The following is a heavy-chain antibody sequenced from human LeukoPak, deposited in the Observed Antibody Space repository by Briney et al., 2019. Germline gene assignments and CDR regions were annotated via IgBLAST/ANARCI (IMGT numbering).Heavy chain of an antibody. CDR3: TRAVAGHPD. CDR1: GVAFSNYY. J-gene: IGHJ4*02. D-gene: IGHD6-19*01. V-gene: IGHV4-34*01. CDR2: INHSGYT. Sequence: SKTLSLTCAVSGVAFSNYYWSWVRQSPTKGLEWIGEINHSGYTNYNPSLKSRATISIDTSKNQFSLMVISVTAADTGVYYCTRAVAGHPDWGQGTLVTVSS.